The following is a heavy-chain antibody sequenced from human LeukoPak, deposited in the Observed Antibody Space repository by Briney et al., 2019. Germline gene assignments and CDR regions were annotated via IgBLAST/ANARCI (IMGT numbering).Heavy chain of an antibody. CDR2: INHSGST. CDR1: GGSFSGYY. V-gene: IGHV4-34*01. J-gene: IGHJ1*01. Sequence: PSETLSLTCAVYGGSFSGYYWSWIRQPPGKGLEWIGEINHSGSTNYNPSLKSRVTISVDTSKNQFSLKLSSVTAADTAVYYCARRRYYDSTGYFDWGRGSLVTVPS. D-gene: IGHD3-22*01. CDR3: ARRRYYDSTGYFD.